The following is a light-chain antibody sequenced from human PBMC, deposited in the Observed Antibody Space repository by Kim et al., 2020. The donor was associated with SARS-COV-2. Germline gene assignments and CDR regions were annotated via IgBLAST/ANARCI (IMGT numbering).Light chain of an antibody. CDR1: SSNIGGKP. CDR2: RDN. J-gene: IGLJ2*01. Sequence: ELTQPPSASGTPGQRVTISCSGSSSNIGGKPVNWYQQLPGTAPKLLIYRDNERPSGVPDRFSGSKAGTSASLAISGLQSEDEADYYCAAWDGSLNGVVFGGGTKLTVL. V-gene: IGLV1-44*01. CDR3: AAWDGSLNGVV.